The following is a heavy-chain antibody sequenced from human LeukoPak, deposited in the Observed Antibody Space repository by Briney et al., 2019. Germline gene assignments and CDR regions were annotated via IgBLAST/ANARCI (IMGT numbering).Heavy chain of an antibody. Sequence: SETLSLTCTVSDGSISSSNYYWGWIRQPPGKGLEWIGSIYYSGSTYYNPSLKSRVTISVDTSKNQFSLRLTSVTAADTAIYYCARGREDYYEGSGYYAPFDHWGQGIVVTVSS. CDR3: ARGREDYYEGSGYYAPFDH. D-gene: IGHD3-22*01. CDR1: DGSISSSNYY. CDR2: IYYSGST. V-gene: IGHV4-39*07. J-gene: IGHJ4*02.